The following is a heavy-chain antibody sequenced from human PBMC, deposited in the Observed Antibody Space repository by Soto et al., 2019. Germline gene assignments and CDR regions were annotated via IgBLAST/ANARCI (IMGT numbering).Heavy chain of an antibody. CDR2: IYYSGST. CDR1: GSSISSSSYY. CDR3: ARTGFFGVVPERY. Sequence: SETLSFTCTVSGSSISSSSYYWGWIRQPPGEGLEWIGSIYYSGSTYYNPSLKSRVTISVDTSKNQFSLKLSSVTAADTAVYYCARTGFFGVVPERYWGQGTLVTVSS. J-gene: IGHJ4*02. D-gene: IGHD3-3*01. V-gene: IGHV4-39*01.